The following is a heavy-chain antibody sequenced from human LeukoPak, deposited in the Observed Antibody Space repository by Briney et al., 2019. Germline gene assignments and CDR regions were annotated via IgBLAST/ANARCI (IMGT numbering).Heavy chain of an antibody. CDR1: GLTFSSYC. CDR3: WKDTVLNVAFDI. D-gene: IGHD4-17*01. CDR2: IRHDGSNK. J-gene: IGHJ3*02. V-gene: IGHV3-30*02. Sequence: PGGSLRLSCAASGLTFSSYCMHWVRQAPGKGLEWVAFIRHDGSNKYYADSVKGRFTIVRDDSKNALYLQMNCLRPEDTAVYYCWKDTVLNVAFDIWGQGTTVSVFS.